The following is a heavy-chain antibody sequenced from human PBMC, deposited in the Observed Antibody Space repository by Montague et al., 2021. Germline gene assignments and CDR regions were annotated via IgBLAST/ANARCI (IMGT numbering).Heavy chain of an antibody. CDR1: GASINSYY. CDR2: IHNSWTT. CDR3: ARFHYYDMYFDL. J-gene: IGHJ2*01. D-gene: IGHD3-22*01. Sequence: SETLSLTCVVSGASINSYYWSWIRHPQEKGMECTGYIHNSWTTNSNPSLKSRVTLSVDTSKNQISLKLSHVTAADTAVYYCARFHYYDMYFDLWGRGTLVTVSS. V-gene: IGHV4-59*01.